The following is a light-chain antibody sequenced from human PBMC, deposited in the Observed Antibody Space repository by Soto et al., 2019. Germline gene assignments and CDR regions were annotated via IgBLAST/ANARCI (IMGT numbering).Light chain of an antibody. CDR1: QGITHY. Sequence: DIQMTQSPSSLYASVGDTVTITCQATQGITHYLNWYQQKPGKAPRLLISAASTLEVGVPSRFRGGGSGTHFTFTISSLQPEDTAIYYCQQYDGFPLTFGPGTKVDIK. V-gene: IGKV1-33*01. J-gene: IGKJ3*01. CDR3: QQYDGFPLT. CDR2: AAS.